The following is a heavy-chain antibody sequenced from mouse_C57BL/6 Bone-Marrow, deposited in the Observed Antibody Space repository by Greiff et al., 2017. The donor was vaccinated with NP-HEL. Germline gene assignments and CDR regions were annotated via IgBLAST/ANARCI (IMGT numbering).Heavy chain of an antibody. V-gene: IGHV1-82*01. CDR2: IYPGDGDT. Sequence: QVQLQQSGPELVKPGASVKISCKASGYAFSSSWMNWVKQRPGKGLEWIGRIYPGDGDTNYNGKFKGKATLTADKSSSTAYMQLSSLTSEDSAVYFCAQGGGSSYSYFDYWGQGTTLTVSS. J-gene: IGHJ2*01. CDR3: AQGGGSSYSYFDY. D-gene: IGHD1-1*01. CDR1: GYAFSSSW.